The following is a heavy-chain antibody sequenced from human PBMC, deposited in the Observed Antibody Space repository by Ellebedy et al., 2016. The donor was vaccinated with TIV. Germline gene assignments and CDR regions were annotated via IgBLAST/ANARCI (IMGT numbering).Heavy chain of an antibody. J-gene: IGHJ4*02. Sequence: GESLKISCAASGFTFSSYGMHWVRQAPGKGLEWVAVIWYDGSNKYYADSVKGRFTISRDNSKNTLYLQMNSLRAEDTAVYYCARMLVWGMRYPDYWGQGTLVTVSS. D-gene: IGHD2-8*01. V-gene: IGHV3-33*08. CDR1: GFTFSSYG. CDR2: IWYDGSNK. CDR3: ARMLVWGMRYPDY.